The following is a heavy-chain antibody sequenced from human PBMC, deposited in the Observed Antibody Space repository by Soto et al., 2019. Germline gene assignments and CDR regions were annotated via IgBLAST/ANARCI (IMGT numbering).Heavy chain of an antibody. D-gene: IGHD4-17*01. CDR1: GGTFSSYA. J-gene: IGHJ3*02. CDR3: ARVVCTQNDYGGNSEVCAFDI. Sequence: GASVKVSCKASGGTFSSYAISWVRQAPGQGLEWMGGIIPIFGTANYAQKFQGRATITADESTSTAYMELSSLRSEDTAVYYCARVVCTQNDYGGNSEVCAFDIWGQGTMVTVSS. CDR2: IIPIFGTA. V-gene: IGHV1-69*13.